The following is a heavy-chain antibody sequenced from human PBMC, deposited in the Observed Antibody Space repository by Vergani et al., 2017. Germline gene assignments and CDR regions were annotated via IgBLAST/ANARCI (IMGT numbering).Heavy chain of an antibody. Sequence: QVQLQQWGAGLLKPSETLSLTCAVYGGSFSGYYWSWIRQPPGKGLEWIGEINHSVRTNYNPSLKSRVTISVDTSKNQFSLKLSSVTATDTAVYYCARGSTPWGRTRRFQRWGQGTLVTVSS. CDR1: GGSFSGYY. D-gene: IGHD2-15*01. CDR3: ARGSTPWGRTRRFQR. J-gene: IGHJ1*01. CDR2: INHSVRT. V-gene: IGHV4-34*01.